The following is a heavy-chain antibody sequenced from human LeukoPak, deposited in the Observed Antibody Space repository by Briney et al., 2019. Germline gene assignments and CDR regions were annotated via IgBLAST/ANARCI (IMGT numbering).Heavy chain of an antibody. CDR3: ARDQYSGSLDY. CDR2: FYSTGST. D-gene: IGHD1-26*01. Sequence: SETLSLTCTVSGGSISSYYWTWIRQPAGKGLEWIGRFYSTGSTNYNPSLKSRVTMSEDTSKNQFSLKLSSVAAADTAVYYCARDQYSGSLDYWGQGTLVTVSS. CDR1: GGSISSYY. J-gene: IGHJ4*02. V-gene: IGHV4-4*07.